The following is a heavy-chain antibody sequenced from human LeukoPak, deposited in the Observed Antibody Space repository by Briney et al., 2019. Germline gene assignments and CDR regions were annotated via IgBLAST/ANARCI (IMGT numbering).Heavy chain of an antibody. V-gene: IGHV3-48*01. CDR3: ARSWGSWSRNPLDF. CDR2: ITTTSSVT. Sequence: GESLRLSCAASGFNFVNYNMNWVRQAPGNGLKWVSYITTTSSVTYYADSVKGRFTISRDNDDDSLYLLMNSLRAEDTAVYYCARSWGSWSRNPLDFWGQGTLVTVSS. D-gene: IGHD6-13*01. CDR1: GFNFVNYN. J-gene: IGHJ4*02.